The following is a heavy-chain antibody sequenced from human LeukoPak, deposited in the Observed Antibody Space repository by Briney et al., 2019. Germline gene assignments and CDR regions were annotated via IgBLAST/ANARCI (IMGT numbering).Heavy chain of an antibody. CDR2: MNPNSGNT. CDR1: GYTFTSYD. D-gene: IGHD3-22*01. J-gene: IGHJ4*02. CDR3: AKGLHISGLGVPY. Sequence: ASVKVSCKASGYTFTSYDINWVRQATGQGLEWMGWMNPNSGNTGYAQKFQGRVTMTRNTSISTAYMELSSLRAEDTAVYYCAKGLHISGLGVPYWGQGTLVTVSS. V-gene: IGHV1-8*01.